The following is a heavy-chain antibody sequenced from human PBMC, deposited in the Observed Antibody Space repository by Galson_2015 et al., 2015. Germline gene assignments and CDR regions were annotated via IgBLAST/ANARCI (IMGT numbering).Heavy chain of an antibody. CDR1: GISLSNARLG. J-gene: IGHJ2*01. Sequence: PALVKPTQTLTLTCTVSGISLSNARLGVSWIRQPPGKALEWLANIFSNDEKSHSTSLKSRLTISKDTSKSQVVLTMTNMDPVDTATYYCARIYTGDSHWYFDLWGRGTLVTVSS. D-gene: IGHD7-27*01. V-gene: IGHV2-26*01. CDR3: ARIYTGDSHWYFDL. CDR2: IFSNDEK.